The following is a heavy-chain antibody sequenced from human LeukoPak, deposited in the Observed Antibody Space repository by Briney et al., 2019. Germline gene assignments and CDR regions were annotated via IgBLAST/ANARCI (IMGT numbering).Heavy chain of an antibody. Sequence: GGSLRLSCAASGFTFSSYGMHWVRQAPGKGLEWVSTISYSGGNTYYADSVKGRFTVSRDNSKSTLYLQVNSLRAEDTAVFYCARGLLRNAFDIWGQGTMVTVSS. CDR2: ISYSGGNT. V-gene: IGHV3-23*01. J-gene: IGHJ3*02. CDR1: GFTFSSYG. D-gene: IGHD3-10*01. CDR3: ARGLLRNAFDI.